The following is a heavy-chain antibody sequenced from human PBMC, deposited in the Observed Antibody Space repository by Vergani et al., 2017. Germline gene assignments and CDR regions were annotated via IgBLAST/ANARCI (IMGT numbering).Heavy chain of an antibody. J-gene: IGHJ4*02. Sequence: QVQLQESGPGLVKPPETLSLTFTVSGGSISSYYWSWIRQPPGKGLEWIGYIYYSGSTNYNPSLKSRVTISVDTSKNQFSLKLSSVTAADTAVYYCARFLGGFLGGYYFDYWGQGTLVTVSS. CDR3: ARFLGGFLGGYYFDY. V-gene: IGHV4-59*01. D-gene: IGHD1-26*01. CDR2: IYYSGST. CDR1: GGSISSYY.